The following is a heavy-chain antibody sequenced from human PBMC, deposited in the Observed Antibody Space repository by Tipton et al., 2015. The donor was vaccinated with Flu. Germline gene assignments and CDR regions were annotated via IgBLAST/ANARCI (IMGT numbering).Heavy chain of an antibody. J-gene: IGHJ6*02. CDR1: GGSIRSYY. D-gene: IGHD3-10*01. CDR3: AREMYGSGSWGGYYYYGMDV. CDR2: MYTSGST. Sequence: TLSLTCTVSGGSIRSYYWSWIRQPAGKGLEWIGRMYTSGSTNDNPSLKSRVTMSLDTSKNQLSLKLTSVTAADTAVYYCAREMYGSGSWGGYYYYGMDVWGQGTAVTVSS. V-gene: IGHV4-4*07.